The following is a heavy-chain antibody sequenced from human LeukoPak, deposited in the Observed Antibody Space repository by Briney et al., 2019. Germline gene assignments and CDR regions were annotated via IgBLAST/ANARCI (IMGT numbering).Heavy chain of an antibody. CDR3: VSTYYYDSSGYYYVPDGDTYYYYGMDV. V-gene: IGHV3-30*03. CDR2: ISYDGSNK. Sequence: GGSLRLSCAASGFTFSSYGMHWVRQAPGKGLEWVAVISYDGSNKYYADSVKGRFTISRDNSKNALYLQMNSLRAEDTAVYYCVSTYYYDSSGYYYVPDGDTYYYYGMDVWGQGTTVTVSS. J-gene: IGHJ6*02. D-gene: IGHD3-22*01. CDR1: GFTFSSYG.